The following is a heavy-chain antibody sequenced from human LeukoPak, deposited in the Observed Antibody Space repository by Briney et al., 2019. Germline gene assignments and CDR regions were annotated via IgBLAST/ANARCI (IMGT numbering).Heavy chain of an antibody. CDR2: INPSGDST. CDR1: GNTFTSYY. J-gene: IGHJ4*02. CDR3: ARERYCSGGSCGAVEY. D-gene: IGHD2-15*01. Sequence: ASVKVSCKASGNTFTSYYMHWVRQAPGQGLEWMGIINPSGDSTSYAQKFQGRVTMTRDTSTSTVYMELSSLRSEDTAVYYCARERYCSGGSCGAVEYWGQGTLVTVSS. V-gene: IGHV1-46*01.